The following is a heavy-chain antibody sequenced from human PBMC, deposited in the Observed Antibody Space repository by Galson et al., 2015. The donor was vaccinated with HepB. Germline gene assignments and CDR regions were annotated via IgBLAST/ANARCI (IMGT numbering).Heavy chain of an antibody. D-gene: IGHD4-17*01. V-gene: IGHV3-30*02. CDR3: AKDYGDYEYYFDY. CDR1: GFTFSSYG. Sequence: SLRLSCAASGFTFSSYGMHWVRQAPGKGLEWVAFIRYDGSNKYYADSVKGRFTISRDNSKNTLYLQMNSLRAEDTAVYYCAKDYGDYEYYFDYWGQGTLVTVSS. CDR2: IRYDGSNK. J-gene: IGHJ4*02.